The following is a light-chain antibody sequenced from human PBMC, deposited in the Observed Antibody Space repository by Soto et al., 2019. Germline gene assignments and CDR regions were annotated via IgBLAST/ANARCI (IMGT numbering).Light chain of an antibody. CDR3: QQYNNWPPWT. V-gene: IGKV3D-15*01. Sequence: EIVLTQSPATLSVSPGETVSLSCRASQSVSNKLAWFQQKPGQAPRLLMSATSTRATGIPARFSGSGSGTEFTLTISSLQPEDFAVYYCQQYNNWPPWTFGQGTKVDIK. J-gene: IGKJ1*01. CDR2: ATS. CDR1: QSVSNK.